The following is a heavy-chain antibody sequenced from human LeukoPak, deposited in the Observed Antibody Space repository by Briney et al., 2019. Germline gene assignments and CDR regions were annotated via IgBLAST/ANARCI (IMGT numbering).Heavy chain of an antibody. J-gene: IGHJ3*02. CDR2: IYYSGST. V-gene: IGHV4-59*01. CDR1: GGSISSCY. D-gene: IGHD3-22*01. CDR3: ASRHYYDSSGDAFDI. Sequence: SETLSLTCTVSGGSISSCYWSWIRQPPGKGLEWIGYIYYSGSTNYNPSLKSRVTISVDTSKNQFSLKLSSVTAADTAVYYCASRHYYDSSGDAFDIWGQGTTVIVSS.